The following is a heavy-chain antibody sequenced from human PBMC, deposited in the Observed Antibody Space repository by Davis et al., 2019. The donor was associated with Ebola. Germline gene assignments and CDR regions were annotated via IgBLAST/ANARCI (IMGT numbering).Heavy chain of an antibody. CDR3: ARGGYCSGGSCYYFDY. CDR1: GYTFTSYY. V-gene: IGHV1-46*01. CDR2: INPSGGST. D-gene: IGHD2-15*01. J-gene: IGHJ4*02. Sequence: ASVKVSCKASGYTFTSYYMHWVRQAPGQGLEWMGIINPSGGSTSYAQKFQGRVTMTRDTSTSTVYMELSRLRSDDTAVYYCARGGYCSGGSCYYFDYWGQGTLVTVSS.